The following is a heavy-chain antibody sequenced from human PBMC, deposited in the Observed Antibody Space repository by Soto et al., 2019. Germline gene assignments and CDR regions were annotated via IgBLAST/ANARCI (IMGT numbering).Heavy chain of an antibody. D-gene: IGHD3-9*01. V-gene: IGHV3-23*01. CDR1: GFSFAGYA. CDR2: ISGGGGST. J-gene: IGHJ4*02. Sequence: GSLLLACSASGFSFAGYALTWVRLAAGKGLEWVASISGGGGSTYYTDSVKGRFSISRDNSNRVVYLQMGSLTAGDTAVYYCAKTETFNGYYNAFDYWGQGTPVTVSS. CDR3: AKTETFNGYYNAFDY.